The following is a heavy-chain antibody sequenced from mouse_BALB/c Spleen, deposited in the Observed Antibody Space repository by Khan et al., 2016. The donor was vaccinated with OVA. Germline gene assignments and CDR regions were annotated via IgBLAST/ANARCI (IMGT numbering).Heavy chain of an antibody. V-gene: IGHV1-4*01. CDR3: AREGAYYRSDGCFSY. J-gene: IGHJ3*01. CDR2: INPSNGYT. CDR1: GYTFTTYT. Sequence: VQLQQSGAELARPGASVKMSCKASGYTFTTYTMHWVKQRPGQGLEWIGYINPSNGYTNYNQKFKDKSTLTAAKSSSTAYMQLSSLTSDYTAVYYCAREGAYYRSDGCFSYWGQGTLVTVSA. D-gene: IGHD2-14*01.